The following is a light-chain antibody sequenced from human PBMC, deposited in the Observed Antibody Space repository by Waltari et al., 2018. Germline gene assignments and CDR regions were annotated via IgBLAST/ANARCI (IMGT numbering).Light chain of an antibody. V-gene: IGLV2-11*01. Sequence: QSALTQPRSVSGSPGQSVAISCTGTSSDIGAYYFVSWYQQDPGKVPKLIIYDINKRPSGVPDRFAGSKSANTASLTISGLQADDEADYYCCAHAGRQLHWVFGEGTKLTVL. CDR3: CAHAGRQLHWV. CDR1: SSDIGAYYF. J-gene: IGLJ3*02. CDR2: DIN.